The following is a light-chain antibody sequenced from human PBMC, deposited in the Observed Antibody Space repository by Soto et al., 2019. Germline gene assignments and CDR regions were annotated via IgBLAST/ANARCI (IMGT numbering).Light chain of an antibody. Sequence: EIVMTQSPVTLSVSPGERATLSCRASQSVSSNLAWYQQKPGQAPRLLISGASTRATGIPARFSGSESRTEFTLTISSLESDDFVLYFCQEYNDWPLRTFGQGTKVDI. V-gene: IGKV3-15*01. CDR3: QEYNDWPLRT. CDR1: QSVSSN. J-gene: IGKJ1*01. CDR2: GAS.